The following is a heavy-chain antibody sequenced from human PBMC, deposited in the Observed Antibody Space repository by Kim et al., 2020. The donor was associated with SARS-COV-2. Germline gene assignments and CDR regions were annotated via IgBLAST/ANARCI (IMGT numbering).Heavy chain of an antibody. CDR2: ISYDGSNK. Sequence: GGSLRLSCAASGFTFSSYAMHWVRQAPGKGLEWVAVISYDGSNKYYADSVKGRFTISRDNSKNTLYLQMNSLRAEDTAVYYCARDPSYGSGSYSPYPRYFDYWGQGTLVTVSS. J-gene: IGHJ4*02. V-gene: IGHV3-30*04. CDR3: ARDPSYGSGSYSPYPRYFDY. D-gene: IGHD3-10*01. CDR1: GFTFSSYA.